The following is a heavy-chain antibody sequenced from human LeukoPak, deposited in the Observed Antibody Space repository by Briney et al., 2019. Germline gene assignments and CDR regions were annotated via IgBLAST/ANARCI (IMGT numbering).Heavy chain of an antibody. V-gene: IGHV4-4*02. Sequence: SGTLSLTCAVSGDSISSSIWWSWVRQPPGKGLEWIGEIHHSGSTNYNPSLKSRVTISVDTSKNQFSLKLSSVTAADTAVYYCARRPLYDILTGYPPGFDYWGQGTLVTVSS. D-gene: IGHD3-9*01. J-gene: IGHJ4*02. CDR1: GDSISSSIW. CDR2: IHHSGST. CDR3: ARRPLYDILTGYPPGFDY.